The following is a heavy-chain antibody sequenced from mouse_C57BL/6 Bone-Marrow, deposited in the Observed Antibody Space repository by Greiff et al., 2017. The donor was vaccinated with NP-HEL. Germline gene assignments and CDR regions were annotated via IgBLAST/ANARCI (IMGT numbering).Heavy chain of an antibody. D-gene: IGHD2-2*01. Sequence: DVQLQESGAELVRPGASVKLSCTASGFNIKDDYMHWVKQRPEQGLEWIGWIDPESGDTEYASKFQGKATITDNTSSNPANLQLISLTSEDTAVYYCTRLRFDYWGQGTTLTVSS. J-gene: IGHJ2*01. CDR3: TRLRFDY. CDR1: GFNIKDDY. V-gene: IGHV14-4*01. CDR2: IDPESGDT.